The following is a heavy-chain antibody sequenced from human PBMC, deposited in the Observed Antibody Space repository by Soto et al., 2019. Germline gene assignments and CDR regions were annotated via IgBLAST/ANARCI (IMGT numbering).Heavy chain of an antibody. J-gene: IGHJ5*02. CDR1: GYTFTSYG. V-gene: IGHV1-18*04. CDR3: ARERITIFGVVTPNWFDP. D-gene: IGHD3-3*01. Sequence: QVQLVQSGAEVKKPGASVKVSCKASGYTFTSYGISWVRQAPGQGLEWMGWISAYNGNTNYAQKLQGRVTMTTDTSASTAYMELRSLRSDDTAVYYCARERITIFGVVTPNWFDPWGQGTLVTVSS. CDR2: ISAYNGNT.